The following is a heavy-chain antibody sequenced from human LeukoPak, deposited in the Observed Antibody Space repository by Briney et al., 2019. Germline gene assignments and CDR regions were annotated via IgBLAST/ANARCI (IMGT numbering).Heavy chain of an antibody. J-gene: IGHJ6*02. CDR3: ARDDEGYYYYGMDV. Sequence: GGSLRLSCAASGFTFSSYSMNWVRQAPGKGLEWVSSISSSSSYIYYADSVKGRFTISRDNAKNSLYLQMNSLRAEDTAVYYCARDDEGYYYYGMDVWGQGTTVTVSS. CDR2: ISSSSSYI. CDR1: GFTFSSYS. V-gene: IGHV3-21*01.